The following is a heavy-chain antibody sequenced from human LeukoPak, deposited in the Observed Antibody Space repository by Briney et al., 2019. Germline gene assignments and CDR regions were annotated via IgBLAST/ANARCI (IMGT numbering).Heavy chain of an antibody. D-gene: IGHD5-12*01. CDR2: INTDGSNI. CDR1: GFTFSSYE. J-gene: IGHJ4*02. CDR3: ARGSGWLLYFDY. Sequence: GGSLRLSCAGSGFTFSSYEMNWVRQAPGKGLEWVSYINTDGSNIFYAASVKGRFTISRDNAKNSLYLQMNSLRAEDTAVYYCARGSGWLLYFDYWGQGTLVTVSS. V-gene: IGHV3-48*03.